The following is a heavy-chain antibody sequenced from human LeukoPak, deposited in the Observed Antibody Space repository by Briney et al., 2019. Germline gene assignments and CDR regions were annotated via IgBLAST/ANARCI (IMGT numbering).Heavy chain of an antibody. CDR2: INAGNGNT. D-gene: IGHD5-18*01. J-gene: IGHJ4*02. Sequence: ASVKVSCTASGYTFTSYAMHWVRQAPGQRLEWMGWINAGNGNTKYSQKFQGRVTITRDTSASTAYMELSSLRSEDTAVYYCARVLRGYSYGNFDYWGQGTLVTVSS. V-gene: IGHV1-3*01. CDR3: ARVLRGYSYGNFDY. CDR1: GYTFTSYA.